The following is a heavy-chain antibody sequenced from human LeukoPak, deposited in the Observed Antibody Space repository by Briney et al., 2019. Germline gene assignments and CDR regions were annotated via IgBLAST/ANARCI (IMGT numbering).Heavy chain of an antibody. CDR2: ISTGGSTM. CDR1: GFTFSNYE. Sequence: PGGSLRLSCTASGFTFSNYELHWVRQAPGKGLEWVSYISTGGSTMYYADSVKGRFTISRDNAKNSLFLQMNRLRAEDTALYYCAREGDLRRIGMDVWSQGTTVTVSS. CDR3: AREGDLRRIGMDV. J-gene: IGHJ6*02. V-gene: IGHV3-48*03. D-gene: IGHD3-16*01.